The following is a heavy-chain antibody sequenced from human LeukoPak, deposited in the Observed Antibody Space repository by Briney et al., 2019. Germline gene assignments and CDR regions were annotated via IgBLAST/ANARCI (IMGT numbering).Heavy chain of an antibody. Sequence: GGSLRLSCAASGFTFSSYSMNGVRQAPGKGLEWVSYISSSISTIYYADSVKGRFTISRDNAKNSLYLQMNSLGDEDTAVYYCARVTTAAGDYWGQGTLVTVSS. CDR1: GFTFSSYS. J-gene: IGHJ4*02. CDR2: ISSSISTI. CDR3: ARVTTAAGDY. D-gene: IGHD6-13*01. V-gene: IGHV3-48*02.